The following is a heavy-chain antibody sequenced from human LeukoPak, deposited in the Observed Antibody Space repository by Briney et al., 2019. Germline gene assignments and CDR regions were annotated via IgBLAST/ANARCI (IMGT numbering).Heavy chain of an antibody. Sequence: SGALSLTCAVSGGSISSSNWWSWVRQPPGKGLEWIGEIYHSGSTNYNPSLKSRVTISVDKSKNEFSLKLSSVTAADTAVYYCARDGVAVAGYYYYGMDVWGQGTTVTVSS. CDR3: ARDGVAVAGYYYYGMDV. CDR1: GGSISSSNW. CDR2: IYHSGST. D-gene: IGHD6-19*01. V-gene: IGHV4-4*02. J-gene: IGHJ6*02.